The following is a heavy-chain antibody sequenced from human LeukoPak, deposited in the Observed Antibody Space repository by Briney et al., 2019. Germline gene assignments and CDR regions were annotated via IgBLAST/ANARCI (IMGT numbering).Heavy chain of an antibody. CDR1: GFTFTTYW. CDR2: ISSSSSYI. CDR3: ARAYDSSGRSRPPDY. J-gene: IGHJ4*02. D-gene: IGHD3-22*01. Sequence: PGGSLRLSCAASGFTFTTYWMSWVRQAPGKGLEWVSSISSSSSYIYYADSVKGRFTISRDNSKNTLYLQMNSLRAEDTAVYYCARAYDSSGRSRPPDYWGQGTLVTVSS. V-gene: IGHV3-21*01.